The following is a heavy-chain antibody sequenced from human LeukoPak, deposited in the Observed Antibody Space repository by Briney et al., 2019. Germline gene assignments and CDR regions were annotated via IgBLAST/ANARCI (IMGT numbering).Heavy chain of an antibody. J-gene: IGHJ4*02. CDR1: GFTFSSYS. Sequence: PGGSLRLSCAASGFTFSSYSMNWVRQAPGKGPEWVSSISSSSSYIYYTDSVKGRFTISRDNAKNSLYLQMNSLRAEDTAVYYCARVGVGAELNPYYFDYWGQGTLVTVSS. V-gene: IGHV3-21*01. D-gene: IGHD3-16*01. CDR3: ARVGVGAELNPYYFDY. CDR2: ISSSSSYI.